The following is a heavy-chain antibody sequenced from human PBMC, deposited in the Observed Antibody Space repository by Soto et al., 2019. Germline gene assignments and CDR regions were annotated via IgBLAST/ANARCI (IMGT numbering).Heavy chain of an antibody. J-gene: IGHJ3*01. CDR1: GFTFSTSD. V-gene: IGHV3-13*01. Sequence: HPGGSLRLSCTASGFTFSTSDMHWVRQVPGKGLEWVSAIGLSGDTYYPDSVKGRFTISREDAKNSLYLQMNSLRAEDTAVYYCARDQLYYNDISGRPLNAFDVWGQGTMVTVSS. CDR2: IGLSGDT. CDR3: ARDQLYYNDISGRPLNAFDV. D-gene: IGHD3-22*01.